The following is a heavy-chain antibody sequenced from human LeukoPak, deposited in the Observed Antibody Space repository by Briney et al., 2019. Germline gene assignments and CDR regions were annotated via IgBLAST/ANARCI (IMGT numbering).Heavy chain of an antibody. CDR2: IRHDETNS. D-gene: IGHD6-6*01. Sequence: PGGSLRLSCAASGFNLNSYAVHWVRQAPGKGLEWVAVIRHDETNSFYAGSVQGRFTISRDTSKKLLYLQMNSLRVEDTAVYYCAKEYTPSSPLGELDSWGQGTLVTVSS. CDR1: GFNLNSYA. J-gene: IGHJ4*02. CDR3: AKEYTPSSPLGELDS. V-gene: IGHV3-30*02.